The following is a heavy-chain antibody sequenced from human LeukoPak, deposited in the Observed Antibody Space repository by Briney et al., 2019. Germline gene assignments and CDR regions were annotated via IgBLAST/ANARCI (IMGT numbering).Heavy chain of an antibody. CDR2: MYYSGST. CDR1: GGSISSSSYY. J-gene: IGHJ6*03. V-gene: IGHV4-39*01. CDR3: ARLAENYYYYYMEV. Sequence: PSETLSLTCTVSGGSISSSSYYWGWIRQPPGKGLEWIGTMYYSGSTTYNPSLKSRVTISVDTSKNQFSLRLSSVTAADTAVYYCARLAENYYYYYMEVWGKGTTVTVSS.